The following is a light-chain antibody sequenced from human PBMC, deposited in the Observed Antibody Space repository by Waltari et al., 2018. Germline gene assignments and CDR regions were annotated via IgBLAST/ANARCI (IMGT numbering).Light chain of an antibody. CDR1: QGISSR. V-gene: IGKV1-12*01. Sequence: DLQTTQSPSSVSASVGDRVTSTCRASQGISSRLAWYQQKPGKAPRLLIYAASSAQSGVPSRFSGSGSGTDFTLTISSLQPEDFATYYCQQANSFPLTFGGGTKVEMK. J-gene: IGKJ4*01. CDR3: QQANSFPLT. CDR2: AAS.